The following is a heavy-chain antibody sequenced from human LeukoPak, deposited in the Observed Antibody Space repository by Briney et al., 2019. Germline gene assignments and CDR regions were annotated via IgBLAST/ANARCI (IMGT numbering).Heavy chain of an antibody. CDR2: ISGSGGST. Sequence: GGSLRLSCAASGFTFSSYAMSWVRQAPGKGLEGVSAISGSGGSTYYADSVKGRFTISRDNSKNTLYLQMNSLRAEDTAVYYCARRGDYDYVWGSSKHDLDYWGQGTLVTVSS. J-gene: IGHJ4*02. D-gene: IGHD3-16*01. V-gene: IGHV3-23*01. CDR1: GFTFSSYA. CDR3: ARRGDYDYVWGSSKHDLDY.